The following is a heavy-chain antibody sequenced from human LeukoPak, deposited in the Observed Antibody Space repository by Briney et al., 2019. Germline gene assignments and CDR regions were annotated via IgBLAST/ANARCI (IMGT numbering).Heavy chain of an antibody. V-gene: IGHV4-39*01. D-gene: IGHD6-13*01. Sequence: PSETLSLTCTVSGGSISSSSYYWGWIRQPPGKGLEWIGTIYYSGSTYYSPSLKSRVTISVDTSKNQFSLKVSSVTAADTAVYYCAMAYSSSWYYFDYWGQGTLVTVSS. CDR3: AMAYSSSWYYFDY. J-gene: IGHJ4*02. CDR2: IYYSGST. CDR1: GGSISSSSYY.